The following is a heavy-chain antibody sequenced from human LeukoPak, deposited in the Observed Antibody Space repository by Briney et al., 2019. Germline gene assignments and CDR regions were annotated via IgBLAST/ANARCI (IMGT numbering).Heavy chain of an antibody. CDR3: ARDYYHDSSSTYYYFDY. V-gene: IGHV3-64*01. D-gene: IGHD3-22*01. CDR1: GFTFSSYT. Sequence: GGSLRLSCAASGFTFSSYTMHWVRQAPGKGLESVSAINSNGGSTYYANSVKGRFTISRDNSKNTLYLQMDSLRSDDTAVYFCARDYYHDSSSTYYYFDYWGRGTLVTVSA. J-gene: IGHJ4*02. CDR2: INSNGGST.